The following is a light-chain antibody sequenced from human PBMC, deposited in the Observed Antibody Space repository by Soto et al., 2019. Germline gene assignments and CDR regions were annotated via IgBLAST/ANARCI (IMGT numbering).Light chain of an antibody. V-gene: IGLV2-14*01. CDR3: SSYTSSSTYV. CDR1: SSDVGGYNY. J-gene: IGLJ1*01. CDR2: EVS. Sequence: QSALTQPASVSGSHGQSITISCTGTSSDVGGYNYVSWYQQHPGKAPKLMIYEVSNRPSGVSNRFSGSKSGNTASLTISGLQAEDEADYYCSSYTSSSTYVFGTGTNVTVL.